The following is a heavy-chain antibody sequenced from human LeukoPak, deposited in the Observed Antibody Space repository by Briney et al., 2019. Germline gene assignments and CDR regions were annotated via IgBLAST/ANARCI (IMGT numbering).Heavy chain of an antibody. D-gene: IGHD3-22*01. CDR3: AKTYYYDSSGYYYLGWFDP. J-gene: IGHJ5*02. CDR2: ISGSGGST. Sequence: GGSLRLSCAASGFTFDDYAMHWVRQAPGKGLEWVSAISGSGGSTYYADSVKGRFTISRDNSKNTVYLQMTSLRAEDTAVYYCAKTYYYDSSGYYYLGWFDPWGQGTLVTVSS. CDR1: GFTFDDYA. V-gene: IGHV3-23*01.